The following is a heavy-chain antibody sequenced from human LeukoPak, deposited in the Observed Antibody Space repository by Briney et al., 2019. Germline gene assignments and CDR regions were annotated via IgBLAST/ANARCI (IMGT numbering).Heavy chain of an antibody. CDR2: ISITEGT. J-gene: IGHJ4*02. D-gene: IGHD6-19*01. CDR1: GGSVNTYY. CDR3: ARLRRDINDWYADDC. Sequence: PSETLSLTCSVSGGSVNTYYWSWIRQSAGKGLEWIGRISITEGTNYNPSLKSRVSMSVDASKSQVSLKLGSVTAADTVVYYCARLRRDINDWYADDCWGQGTLVTVSS. V-gene: IGHV4-4*07.